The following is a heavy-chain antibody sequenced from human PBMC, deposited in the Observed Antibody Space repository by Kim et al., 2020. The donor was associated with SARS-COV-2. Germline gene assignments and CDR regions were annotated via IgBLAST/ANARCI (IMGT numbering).Heavy chain of an antibody. D-gene: IGHD6-6*01. Sequence: SVKVSCKASGGTFSSYAISWVRQAPGQGLEWMGRIIPILGIANYAQKFQGRVTITADKSTSTAYMELSSLRSEDTAVYYCARSIEYSSSSRYYYYMDVWGKGTTVTVSS. CDR3: ARSIEYSSSSRYYYYMDV. CDR1: GGTFSSYA. CDR2: IIPILGIA. V-gene: IGHV1-69*04. J-gene: IGHJ6*03.